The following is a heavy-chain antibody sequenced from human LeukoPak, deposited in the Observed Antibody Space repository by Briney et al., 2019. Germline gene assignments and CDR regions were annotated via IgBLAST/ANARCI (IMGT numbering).Heavy chain of an antibody. V-gene: IGHV3-13*01. CDR3: VREARGYHSTYFDY. D-gene: IGHD5-18*01. Sequence: QSGGSLRLSCTASGFTLCSHDMHWVRQTTGEGLEWVAAISSGVQTFYPGSVKGRFTVSREDAKTSLYLQMNSLRAGDTAVYYCVREARGYHSTYFDYWGQGTLVTVSS. CDR2: ISSGVQT. J-gene: IGHJ4*02. CDR1: GFTLCSHD.